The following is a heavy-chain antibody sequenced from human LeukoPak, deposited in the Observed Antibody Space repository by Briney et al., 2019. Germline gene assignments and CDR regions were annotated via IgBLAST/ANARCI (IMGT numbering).Heavy chain of an antibody. J-gene: IGHJ4*02. D-gene: IGHD3-9*01. V-gene: IGHV3-66*01. Sequence: GGSLRLSCAAYGFTVSSNYMSWVRQALGKGLEWVSVIYSGGSTYYEDSVKGRFTISRDNSKNTLYLQRNSLRAEDTAVYYCAREGGGDILTGHIDYWGQGTLVTVSS. CDR1: GFTVSSNY. CDR3: AREGGGDILTGHIDY. CDR2: IYSGGST.